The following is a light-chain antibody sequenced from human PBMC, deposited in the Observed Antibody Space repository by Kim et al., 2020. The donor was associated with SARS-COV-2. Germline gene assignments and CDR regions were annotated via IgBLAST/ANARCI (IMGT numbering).Light chain of an antibody. J-gene: IGLJ2*01. CDR3: QAWDSRTVV. V-gene: IGLV3-1*01. CDR2: QDS. CDR1: KLGDKY. Sequence: VSPGQTASITCSGDKLGDKYACWYQQKPGQSPVLVIYQDSKRPSGIPERFSGSNSGNTATLTMSGTQAMDEADYYCQAWDSRTVVFGGGTQLTVL.